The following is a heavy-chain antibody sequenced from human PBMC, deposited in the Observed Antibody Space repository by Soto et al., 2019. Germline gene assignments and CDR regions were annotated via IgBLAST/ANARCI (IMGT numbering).Heavy chain of an antibody. V-gene: IGHV3-53*01. Sequence: PGGSLRLSCAASGFTVSSNYMSWVRQAPGKGLEWVSVIYSGGSTYYADSVKGRFTISRDNSKNTLYLQMNSLRAEDTAVYYCARAVAAHYYYYGMDVWGQGTTVTVSS. D-gene: IGHD6-19*01. CDR1: GFTVSSNY. J-gene: IGHJ6*02. CDR3: ARAVAAHYYYYGMDV. CDR2: IYSGGST.